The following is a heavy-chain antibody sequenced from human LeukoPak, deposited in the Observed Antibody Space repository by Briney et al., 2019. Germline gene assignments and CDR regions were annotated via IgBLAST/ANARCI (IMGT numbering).Heavy chain of an antibody. Sequence: GGSLRLSCAASGFTFDDYAMHWVRQAPGKGLEWVSGISWNSGSIGYADSVKGRFTISRNNAMNSLYLQMNSLRAEDTALYYCAKARGYSHAEDIDYWGQGTLVTVSS. CDR2: ISWNSGSI. J-gene: IGHJ4*02. CDR1: GFTFDDYA. CDR3: AKARGYSHAEDIDY. D-gene: IGHD5-18*01. V-gene: IGHV3-9*01.